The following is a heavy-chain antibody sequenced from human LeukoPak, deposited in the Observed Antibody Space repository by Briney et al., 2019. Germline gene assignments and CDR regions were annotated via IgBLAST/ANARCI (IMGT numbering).Heavy chain of an antibody. D-gene: IGHD3-10*01. CDR3: ARDKLTGNAFDI. V-gene: IGHV3-53*01. CDR2: LYSGGGT. J-gene: IGHJ3*02. Sequence: GGSLRLSCAASGFTVSSNHMSWVRQAPGQGLEWVSVLYSGGGTHYADSVKGRFTISSDNSKNTLFLQMNSLRAEDTAVYYCARDKLTGNAFDIWGQGTMVTVSS. CDR1: GFTVSSNH.